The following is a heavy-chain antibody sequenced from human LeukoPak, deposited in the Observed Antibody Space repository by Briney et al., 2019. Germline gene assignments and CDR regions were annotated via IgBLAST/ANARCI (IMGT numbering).Heavy chain of an antibody. V-gene: IGHV4-39*01. CDR3: ARETGSGSYYHLSSVDY. D-gene: IGHD3-10*01. CDR1: GGSFSGYY. J-gene: IGHJ4*02. Sequence: SETLSLTCAVYGGSFSGYYWGWIRQPPAKGLEWIGSIYYSGSTYYNPSLKSRVTISVDTSKNQFSLKLSSVTAAETAVYYCARETGSGSYYHLSSVDYWGEGTLVTVSS. CDR2: IYYSGST.